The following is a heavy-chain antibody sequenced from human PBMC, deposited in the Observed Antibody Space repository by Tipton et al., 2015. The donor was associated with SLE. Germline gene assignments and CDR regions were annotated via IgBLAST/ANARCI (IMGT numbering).Heavy chain of an antibody. D-gene: IGHD6-19*01. CDR3: AKDLSVAVAVPLFDS. Sequence: SLRLSCAASGFTFSNYGMHWVRQAPGKGLEWVALISSDETNKYSADSVKGRFTISRDDSKNTLYLQMSSLRPEDTAVYYCAKDLSVAVAVPLFDSWGQGTLVTVSS. CDR1: GFTFSNYG. J-gene: IGHJ4*02. V-gene: IGHV3-30*18. CDR2: ISSDETNK.